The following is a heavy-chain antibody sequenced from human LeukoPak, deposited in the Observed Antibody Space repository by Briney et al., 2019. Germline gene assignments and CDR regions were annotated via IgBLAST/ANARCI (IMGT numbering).Heavy chain of an antibody. Sequence: GGSLRLSCAASGFTFSSYAMSWVRQAPGKGLEWVSAISGSGGSTYYADSVKGRFTISRDNSKNTLYLQMNSLRAEDTAVYYCALGGDYLFVEYWGQGTLVTVSP. CDR1: GFTFSSYA. CDR2: ISGSGGST. V-gene: IGHV3-23*01. J-gene: IGHJ4*02. D-gene: IGHD4-17*01. CDR3: ALGGDYLFVEY.